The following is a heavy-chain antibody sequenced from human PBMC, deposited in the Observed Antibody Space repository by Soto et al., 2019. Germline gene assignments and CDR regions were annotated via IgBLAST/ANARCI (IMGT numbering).Heavy chain of an antibody. J-gene: IGHJ4*02. D-gene: IGHD1-1*01. CDR1: GFTFSSYA. Sequence: GGSLRLSCAASGFTFSSYAMSWVRQTPVKGLEWVSTLSGSGGTTYYADSVKGQFTNSRDNSKNALYLQMNSLKAGDTAVYHCARDPGNDEAIDYWGQGTLVTVSS. CDR3: ARDPGNDEAIDY. V-gene: IGHV3-23*01. CDR2: LSGSGGTT.